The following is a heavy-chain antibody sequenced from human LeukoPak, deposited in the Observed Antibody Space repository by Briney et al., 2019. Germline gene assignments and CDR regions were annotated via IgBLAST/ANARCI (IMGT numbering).Heavy chain of an antibody. D-gene: IGHD1-7*01. CDR1: GGSISSYY. CDR3: ARHNWNYSGFDY. J-gene: IGHJ4*02. CDR2: IYTSGST. Sequence: KSSETLSLTCTVSGGSISSYYWSWIRQPPGKGLEWIGYIYTSGSTNYNPSLKSRVTISVDTSKNQFSLKLSFVTAADTAVYYCARHNWNYSGFDYWGQGALVTISS. V-gene: IGHV4-4*09.